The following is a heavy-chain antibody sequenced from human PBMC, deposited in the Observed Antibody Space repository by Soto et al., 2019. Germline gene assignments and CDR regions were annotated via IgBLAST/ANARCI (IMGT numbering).Heavy chain of an antibody. J-gene: IGHJ4*02. Sequence: QITLKESGPTLVKPTQTLTLTCTFSGFSLSTSGVGVGWIRQPPGKALEWLALIYWNDDKRYSPSLKSRLTITKDTSKNQVVLTMTNMDPVDTATYYCAHIPISGVITFGGVIASFDYWGQGTLVTVSS. D-gene: IGHD3-16*02. CDR3: AHIPISGVITFGGVIASFDY. V-gene: IGHV2-5*01. CDR1: GFSLSTSGVG. CDR2: IYWNDDK.